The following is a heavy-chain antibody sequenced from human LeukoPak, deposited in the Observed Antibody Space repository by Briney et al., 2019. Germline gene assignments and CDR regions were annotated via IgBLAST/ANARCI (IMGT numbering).Heavy chain of an antibody. CDR2: IYYSGST. CDR1: GGSISSSY. V-gene: IGHV4-59*12. J-gene: IGHJ4*02. Sequence: SETLSLTCTVSGGSISSSYWSWIRQPPGKGLEWIGYIYYSGSTNYNPSLKSRVTISVDTSKNQFSLKLTSVTAADTAVYYCARYYYYDSSGYYYLLGFDYWGQGTLVTVSS. D-gene: IGHD3-22*01. CDR3: ARYYYYDSSGYYYLLGFDY.